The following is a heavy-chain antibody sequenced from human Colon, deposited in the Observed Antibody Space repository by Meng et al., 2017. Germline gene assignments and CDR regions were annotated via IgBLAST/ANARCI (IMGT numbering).Heavy chain of an antibody. Sequence: QVPLQESGPGLVRPSETLFLTCTVSGASVSSDSHYWSWIRQSSGKGLEWIGYIYYTGNTNYNPSLASRVSMSLDTSKNHFSLHLTSVTAADTAIYYCARVNGDFDEAWFDPWGQGTLVTVSS. CDR3: ARVNGDFDEAWFDP. V-gene: IGHV4-61*03. CDR2: IYYTGNT. J-gene: IGHJ5*02. D-gene: IGHD4-17*01. CDR1: GASVSSDSHY.